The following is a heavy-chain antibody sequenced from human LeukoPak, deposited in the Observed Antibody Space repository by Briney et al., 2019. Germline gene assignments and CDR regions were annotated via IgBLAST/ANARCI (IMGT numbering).Heavy chain of an antibody. V-gene: IGHV3-74*01. Sequence: GGSLRLSCAASGFTFSNAWMSWVRQAPGKGLVWVSRIHGDGTSAYADSVKGRFTISRDNARNTLYLQMNSLRPEDTAVYYCARGYAEFDYWGQGTLVTVSS. J-gene: IGHJ4*02. D-gene: IGHD5-12*01. CDR2: IHGDGTS. CDR3: ARGYAEFDY. CDR1: GFTFSNAW.